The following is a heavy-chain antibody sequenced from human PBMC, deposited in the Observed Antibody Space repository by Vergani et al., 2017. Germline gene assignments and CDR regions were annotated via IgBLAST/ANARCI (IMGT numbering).Heavy chain of an antibody. Sequence: QVQLQESGPGLVKPSETLSLTCTVSGGSISSYYWSWIRQPPGKGLEWIGEINHSGSTNYNPFLKSRVTISVDTSKNQFSLKLSSVTAADAAVYYCARGPVGANEGRFDYWGQGTLVTVSS. CDR1: GGSISSYY. CDR3: ARGPVGANEGRFDY. V-gene: IGHV4-59*12. D-gene: IGHD1-26*01. CDR2: INHSGST. J-gene: IGHJ4*02.